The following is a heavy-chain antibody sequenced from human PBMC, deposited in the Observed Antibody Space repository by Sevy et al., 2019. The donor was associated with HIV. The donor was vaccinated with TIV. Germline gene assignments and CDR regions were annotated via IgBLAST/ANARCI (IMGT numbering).Heavy chain of an antibody. CDR2: ISWDGGST. Sequence: GGCLRLSCAASGFTFDDYTMHWVRQAPGKGLEWLSLISWDGGSTYYADSVKGRFTISRDNSKNSLYLQMNSLRTEDTALYYCGKDSGSQKDYYYYYGMDVWGQGTTVTVSS. CDR3: GKDSGSQKDYYYYYGMDV. J-gene: IGHJ6*02. V-gene: IGHV3-43*01. D-gene: IGHD3-10*01. CDR1: GFTFDDYT.